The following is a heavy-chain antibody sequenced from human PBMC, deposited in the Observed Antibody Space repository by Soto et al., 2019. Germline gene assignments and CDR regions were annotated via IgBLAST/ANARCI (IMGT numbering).Heavy chain of an antibody. CDR1: GYSFTTFG. V-gene: IGHV1-18*01. CDR3: VRDRDSSGSLSAY. D-gene: IGHD6-25*01. CDR2: INVYNGRA. J-gene: IGHJ4*02. Sequence: ASVKVSCKASGYSFTTFGITWVRQAPGQGLEWMGGINVYNGRANYAQKYQGRVTMTTDTSTNTAYMELMNLRPADTAVYYCVRDRDSSGSLSAYWGQGTQVTVSS.